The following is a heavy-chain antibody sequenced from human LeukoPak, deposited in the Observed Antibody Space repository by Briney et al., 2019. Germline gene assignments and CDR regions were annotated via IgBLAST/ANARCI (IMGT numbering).Heavy chain of an antibody. CDR3: ARRGKPRKPMVRGVRYSYYGMDV. Sequence: SETQSLTCAVYGGSFSGYYWSWIRQPPGKGLEWIGEINHSGSTNYNPSLKSRVTISVDTSKNQFSLKLSSVTAADTAVYYCARRGKPRKPMVRGVRYSYYGMDVWGKGTTVTVSS. V-gene: IGHV4-34*01. J-gene: IGHJ6*04. CDR2: INHSGST. CDR1: GGSFSGYY. D-gene: IGHD3-10*01.